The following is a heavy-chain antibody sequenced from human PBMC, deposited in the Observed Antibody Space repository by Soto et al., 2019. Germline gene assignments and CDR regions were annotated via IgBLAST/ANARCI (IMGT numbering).Heavy chain of an antibody. CDR3: ARKGGYGGYNIDY. CDR1: GYSISSGYY. CDR2: IYHSGST. D-gene: IGHD4-17*01. V-gene: IGHV4-38-2*01. Sequence: SETLSLTCAVSGYSISSGYYWGWIRQPPGKGLEWIGSIYHSGSTYYNPSLKSRVTISVDTSKNQFSLKLSSVTAADTAVYYCARKGGYGGYNIDYWGQGTMVTVYS. J-gene: IGHJ4*02.